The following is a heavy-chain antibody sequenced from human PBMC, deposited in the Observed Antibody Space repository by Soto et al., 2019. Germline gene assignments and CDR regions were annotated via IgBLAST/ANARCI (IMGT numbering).Heavy chain of an antibody. CDR2: ISYDGSNK. CDR3: ASPSSIYHPFGY. J-gene: IGHJ4*02. CDR1: GFTFSTYS. D-gene: IGHD2-2*01. Sequence: GGSLRLSCAAAGFTFSTYSMVWVRRAPGRGLEWVSVISYDGSNKYYADSVKGRFTISRDNSKNTLYLQMNSLRAEDTAVYYCASPSSIYHPFGYWGQGTLVTVSS. V-gene: IGHV3-30*03.